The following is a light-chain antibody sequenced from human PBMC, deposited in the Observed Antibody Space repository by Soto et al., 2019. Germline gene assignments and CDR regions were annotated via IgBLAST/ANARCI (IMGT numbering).Light chain of an antibody. Sequence: IRMTQSPSSFSASTGDRVTITCRASQTISLYLNWYQHKAGKAPKLLIYAASSLQSGVPSRFTGSGSGTNFTLTISSLQPEDFATYYCQQSFSTPWTFGQGTKV. CDR1: QTISLY. CDR2: AAS. CDR3: QQSFSTPWT. J-gene: IGKJ1*01. V-gene: IGKV1-39*01.